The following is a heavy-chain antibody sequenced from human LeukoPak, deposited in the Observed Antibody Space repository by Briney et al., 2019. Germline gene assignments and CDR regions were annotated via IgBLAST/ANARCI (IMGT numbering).Heavy chain of an antibody. CDR2: INHSGST. D-gene: IGHD6-19*01. CDR1: GGSFSGYY. CDR3: ASLAVAGRGDAFDI. Sequence: SETLSLTCAVYGGSFSGYYWSWIRQPPGKGLEWIGEINHSGSTNYNPSLKSRVTIPVDTSKNQFSLKLSSVTAADTAVYYCASLAVAGRGDAFDIWGQGTMVTVSS. V-gene: IGHV4-34*01. J-gene: IGHJ3*02.